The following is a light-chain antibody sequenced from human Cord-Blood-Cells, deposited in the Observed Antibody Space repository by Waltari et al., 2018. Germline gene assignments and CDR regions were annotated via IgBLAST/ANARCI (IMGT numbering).Light chain of an antibody. V-gene: IGKV1-39*01. Sequence: DIQMTQSPSSLSASVGDRVTITCRASQSISSYLNWYQQKPGKAPKLLIYAASRLQSGVPSRFSGSGSRTDFTLTISSLQPEDFATYYCQQSYSTPLFTFGPGTKVDIK. CDR3: QQSYSTPLFT. CDR1: QSISSY. CDR2: AAS. J-gene: IGKJ3*01.